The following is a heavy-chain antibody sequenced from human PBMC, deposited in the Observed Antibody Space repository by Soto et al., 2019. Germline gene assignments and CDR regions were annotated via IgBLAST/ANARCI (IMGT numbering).Heavy chain of an antibody. V-gene: IGHV1-69*06. CDR3: ARDAYEYGDYRGDY. Sequence: SVKVSCKASGGTFSSYAISWVRQAPGQGLEWMGGIIPIFGTANYAQKFQGRVTITADKSTSTAYMELSSLRSEDTAVYYCARDAYEYGDYRGDYWGQGTLVTVSS. CDR1: GGTFSSYA. J-gene: IGHJ4*02. CDR2: IIPIFGTA. D-gene: IGHD4-17*01.